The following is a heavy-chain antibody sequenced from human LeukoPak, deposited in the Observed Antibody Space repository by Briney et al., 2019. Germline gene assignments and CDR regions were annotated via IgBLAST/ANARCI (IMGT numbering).Heavy chain of an antibody. J-gene: IGHJ4*02. CDR2: INPSNGNT. V-gene: IGHV1-46*01. CDR1: GYTFTYHY. D-gene: IGHD5-24*01. CDR3: ARDRYGDGFAHLDY. Sequence: ASVKVSCKASGYTFTYHYIHLVRQVPGQGLEWMGIINPSNGNTNYAQKFQGRVTMTRDTSTSTVYMELNSLGSEDTAVYYCARDRYGDGFAHLDYWGQGALVTVSS.